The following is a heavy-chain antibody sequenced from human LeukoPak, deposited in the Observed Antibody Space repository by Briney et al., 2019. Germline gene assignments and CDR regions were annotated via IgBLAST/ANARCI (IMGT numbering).Heavy chain of an antibody. CDR1: GFTFSSYG. CDR3: ARDSKGDYGDHGEDY. J-gene: IGHJ4*02. Sequence: GGSLRLSCAASGFTFSSYGMSWVRQAPGKGLEWVSGISGSVGSTFYADSAKGRFTISRDNAKNSLYLQMNSLRAEDTAVYYCARDSKGDYGDHGEDYWGQGTLVTVSS. V-gene: IGHV3-23*01. CDR2: ISGSVGST. D-gene: IGHD4-17*01.